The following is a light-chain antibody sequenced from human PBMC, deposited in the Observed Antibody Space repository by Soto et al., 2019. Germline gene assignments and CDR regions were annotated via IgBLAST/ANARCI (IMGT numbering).Light chain of an antibody. CDR3: QQYNNWRPWT. J-gene: IGKJ1*01. CDR1: QSVSSN. V-gene: IGKV3-15*01. CDR2: GAS. Sequence: EIVMTQSPDTLSVSPGERATLSCRASQSVSSNFAWYQQKPGQAPRLLIYGASTRATGIPARFSGSGSGTEFTLTISSLQSEDFAVYYCQQYNNWRPWTFGQGTKVEIK.